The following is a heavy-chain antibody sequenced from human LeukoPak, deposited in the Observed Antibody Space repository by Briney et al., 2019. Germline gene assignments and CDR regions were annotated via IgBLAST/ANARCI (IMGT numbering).Heavy chain of an antibody. D-gene: IGHD3-3*01. V-gene: IGHV1-2*02. J-gene: IGHJ5*02. CDR3: AREGIKIFGGWAPFDP. CDR2: INPLSGGP. Sequence: ASVKVSCKASGDTFTDNYIHWVRQAPGQGLEWMGWINPLSGGPMYAQKFQGRVTMTRDTSLSTAYTELNGLKSDDTAIYYCAREGIKIFGGWAPFDPWGQGTLVTVS. CDR1: GDTFTDNY.